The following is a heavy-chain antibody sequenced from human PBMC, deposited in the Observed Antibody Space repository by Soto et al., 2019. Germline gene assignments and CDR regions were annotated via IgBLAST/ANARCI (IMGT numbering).Heavy chain of an antibody. CDR1: GFTFSSYA. CDR3: ARDGLVVTATPFDY. Sequence: PVGSLRLSCAASGFTFSSYAMHWVRQAPGKGLEWVAVISYDGGNKYYADSVKGRFTISRDNSKNTLYLQMNSLRAEDTAVYYCARDGLVVTATPFDYWGQGTLVTVSS. V-gene: IGHV3-30-3*01. J-gene: IGHJ4*02. D-gene: IGHD2-21*02. CDR2: ISYDGGNK.